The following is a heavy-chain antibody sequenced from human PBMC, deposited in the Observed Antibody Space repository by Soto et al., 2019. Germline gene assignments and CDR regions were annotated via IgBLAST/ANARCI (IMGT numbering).Heavy chain of an antibody. D-gene: IGHD2-2*01. CDR3: ARDPYIVVVPAAIPGGGRGRGYYYYGMDV. CDR1: GGTFSSYA. V-gene: IGHV1-69*13. Sequence: GASVKVSCKASGGTFSSYAISWVRQAPGQGLEWMGGIIPIFGTANYAQKFQGRVTITADESTSTAYMELSSLRSEDTAVYYCARDPYIVVVPAAIPGGGRGRGYYYYGMDVWGQGTTVTVSS. CDR2: IIPIFGTA. J-gene: IGHJ6*02.